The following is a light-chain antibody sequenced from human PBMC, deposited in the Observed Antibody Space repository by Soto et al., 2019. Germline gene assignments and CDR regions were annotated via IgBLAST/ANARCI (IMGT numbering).Light chain of an antibody. CDR1: SSDIGGYNY. J-gene: IGLJ1*01. CDR3: SSYTSSSTLYV. Sequence: QSALTQPASVSGSPGQSITISCAGTSSDIGGYNYVSWYQQHSGKAPKVMIYEVSNRPSGVSNRFSGSKSGNTASLTISGLQAEDEADYYCSSYTSSSTLYVFGSGTKVTV. CDR2: EVS. V-gene: IGLV2-14*01.